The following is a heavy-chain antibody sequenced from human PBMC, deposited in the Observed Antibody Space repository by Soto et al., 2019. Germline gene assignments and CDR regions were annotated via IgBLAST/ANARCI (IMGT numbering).Heavy chain of an antibody. CDR1: GFTFSWYW. Sequence: EVQLVESGGGLVQPGGSLRLSCAASGFTFSWYWMYWVHQAPGKGLVWVSCINSDGSTTRYADSVKGRFTISRDDAKNTLYLQMNSLRVEDTAVYYCARMESPYNLYYMDVWGKGTTVTVSS. V-gene: IGHV3-74*01. CDR2: INSDGSTT. CDR3: ARMESPYNLYYMDV. J-gene: IGHJ6*03. D-gene: IGHD3-10*01.